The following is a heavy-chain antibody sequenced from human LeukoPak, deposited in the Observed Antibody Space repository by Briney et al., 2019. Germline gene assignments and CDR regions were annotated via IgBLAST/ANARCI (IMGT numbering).Heavy chain of an antibody. J-gene: IGHJ4*02. CDR2: LNQNGNEK. D-gene: IGHD3/OR15-3a*01. Sequence: GGSLRLSCAASGFTFSSYEMNWVRQAPGKGLEWVANLNQNGNEKYYEDSVRGRFTIFRDNARNSLYLQMDNLRVEDTGVYYCTRDLGTGRPHDFWGQGTLVTVSS. CDR3: TRDLGTGRPHDF. CDR1: GFTFSSYE. V-gene: IGHV3-7*01.